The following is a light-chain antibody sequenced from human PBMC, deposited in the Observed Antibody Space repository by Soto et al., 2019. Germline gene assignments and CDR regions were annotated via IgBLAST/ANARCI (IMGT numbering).Light chain of an antibody. CDR1: QSVSNN. Sequence: EIVLTQSPGTLSLSPGDRATLSCRASQSVSNNLAWYQKKPGQAPRLLIYGASTRATGIPARFSGSGSGTEFTLTISSLQSEDFAVYYCQQYNNWWTFGQGTRVEIK. CDR3: QQYNNWWT. V-gene: IGKV3-15*01. CDR2: GAS. J-gene: IGKJ1*01.